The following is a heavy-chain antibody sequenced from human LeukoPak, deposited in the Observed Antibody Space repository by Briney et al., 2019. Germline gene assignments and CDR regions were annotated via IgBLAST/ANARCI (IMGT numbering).Heavy chain of an antibody. D-gene: IGHD6-19*01. V-gene: IGHV1-2*02. CDR2: FNPNSGGT. CDR3: AKDAVGPFDY. CDR1: GYTFTDYY. Sequence: ASVKVSCKASGYTFTDYYMHWVRQAPGQGLEWMGWFNPNSGGTNYAQKFQGRVTMTRDTANTTAYMELSGLTVDDTAGYYCAKDAVGPFDYWGQGTLVTVSS. J-gene: IGHJ4*02.